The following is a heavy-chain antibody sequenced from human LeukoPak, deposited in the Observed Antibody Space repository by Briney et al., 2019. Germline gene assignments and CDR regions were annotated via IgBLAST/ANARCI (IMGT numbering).Heavy chain of an antibody. J-gene: IGHJ4*02. CDR3: ARGIKGIAAAGTGYYFDY. D-gene: IGHD6-13*01. V-gene: IGHV1-3*01. CDR2: INVGNGNT. Sequence: ASVKVSCKASGYTFTSYAMHWVRQAPGQRLEWMGWINVGNGNTKYSQKFQGRVTITRDTSASTAYMELSSLRSEDTAVYYCARGIKGIAAAGTGYYFDYWGQGTLVTVSS. CDR1: GYTFTSYA.